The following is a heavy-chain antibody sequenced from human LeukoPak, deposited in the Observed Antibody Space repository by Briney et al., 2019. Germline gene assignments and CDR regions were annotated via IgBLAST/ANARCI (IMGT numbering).Heavy chain of an antibody. CDR3: AREYYYGSGSYFSVVGMDV. D-gene: IGHD3-10*01. V-gene: IGHV1-18*01. Sequence: ASVKVSCKASGYTFTSYGISWVRQAPGQGLEWMGWISAYNGNTNYAQKLQGRVTMTTDTSTGTAYMELRSLRSDDTAVYYCAREYYYGSGSYFSVVGMDVWGQGTTVTVSS. CDR2: ISAYNGNT. J-gene: IGHJ6*02. CDR1: GYTFTSYG.